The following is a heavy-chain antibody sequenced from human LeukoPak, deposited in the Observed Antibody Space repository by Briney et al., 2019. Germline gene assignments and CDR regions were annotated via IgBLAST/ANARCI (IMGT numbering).Heavy chain of an antibody. CDR2: ISGSGGST. CDR3: ARGAYYDFWSGPQYGMDV. V-gene: IGHV3-23*01. CDR1: GFTFSSYA. Sequence: PGGSLRLSCAASGFTFSSYAMSWVRQAPGKGLEWVSAISGSGGSTYYADSVKGRFTISRDNSKNTLYLQMNSLRAEDTAVYYCARGAYYDFWSGPQYGMDVWGQGTTVTVSS. D-gene: IGHD3-3*01. J-gene: IGHJ6*02.